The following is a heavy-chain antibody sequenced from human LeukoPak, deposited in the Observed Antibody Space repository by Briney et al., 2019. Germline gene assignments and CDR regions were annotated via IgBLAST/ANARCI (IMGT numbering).Heavy chain of an antibody. D-gene: IGHD1-26*01. Sequence: GASVKVSCKASGGTFSSYAISWVRQAPGQGLEWMGGIIPIFGTANYAQKFQGRVTITADESTSTAYMELSSLRPEDTAVYYCARHSGSYNYYYYMDVWGKGTTVTISS. J-gene: IGHJ6*03. CDR3: ARHSGSYNYYYYMDV. CDR1: GGTFSSYA. CDR2: IIPIFGTA. V-gene: IGHV1-69*13.